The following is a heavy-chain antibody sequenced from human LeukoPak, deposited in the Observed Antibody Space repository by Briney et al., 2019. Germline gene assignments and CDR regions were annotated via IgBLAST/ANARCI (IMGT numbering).Heavy chain of an antibody. CDR2: LFSGGDT. CDR1: GFSFSRYY. Sequence: GGSLRLSCTASGFSFSRYYMSWVRQAPGKGLEWISVLFSGGDTYYADSVKDRFGVSRDSSSETLFLQMDSLRVDDTAVYYCARQGFDSGFDCWGHGTTVTVSS. D-gene: IGHD2-21*01. CDR3: ARQGFDSGFDC. J-gene: IGHJ4*01. V-gene: IGHV3-66*04.